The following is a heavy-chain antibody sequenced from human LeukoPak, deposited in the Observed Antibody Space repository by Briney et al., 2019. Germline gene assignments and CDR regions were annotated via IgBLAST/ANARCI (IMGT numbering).Heavy chain of an antibody. CDR2: INPNSGGT. D-gene: IGHD6-19*01. CDR1: GYTFTGYY. CDR3: ARGLRGSGWYFRWDFDY. J-gene: IGHJ4*02. V-gene: IGHV1-2*02. Sequence: ASVKVSCKASGYTFTGYYMHWVRQAPGQGLEWMGWINPNSGGTNYAQKFQGRVTMTRDTSISTAYMELSRLRSDDTAVYYCARGLRGSGWYFRWDFDYWGQGTLVTVSS.